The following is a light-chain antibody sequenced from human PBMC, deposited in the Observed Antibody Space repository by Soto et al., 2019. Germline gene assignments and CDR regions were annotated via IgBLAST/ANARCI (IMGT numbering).Light chain of an antibody. Sequence: QSALTQPASVSGSPGQSITISCTGTSSDVGSYNLVSWYQQHPGKAPKLMIYEGSKRPSGVSNRFSGSKSGNTASLTISGLQAEDEADYYCCSYAGSSTHVVFGGWTKLTV. CDR2: EGS. V-gene: IGLV2-23*01. CDR1: SSDVGSYNL. J-gene: IGLJ2*01. CDR3: CSYAGSSTHVV.